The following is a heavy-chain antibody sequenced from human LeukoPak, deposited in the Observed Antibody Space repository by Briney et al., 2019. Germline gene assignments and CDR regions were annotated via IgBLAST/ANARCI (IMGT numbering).Heavy chain of an antibody. CDR1: GFTFSDFG. CDR3: AKDFWSTYDAY. J-gene: IGHJ4*02. Sequence: GGSLRLSCAASGFTFSDFGMHWVRQAPGKGLEWVAYIRNDGGSRMYADSVKGRFTISRDDSKNTLSLQMNSLRAEDTALYYCAKDFWSTYDAYWGQGTVVTISS. V-gene: IGHV3-30*02. CDR2: IRNDGGSR. D-gene: IGHD3-3*01.